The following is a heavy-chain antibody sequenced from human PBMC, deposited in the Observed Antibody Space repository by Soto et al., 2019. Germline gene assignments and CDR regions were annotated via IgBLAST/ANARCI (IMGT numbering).Heavy chain of an antibody. D-gene: IGHD2-2*02. Sequence: GGSLRLSCAASGFTCSSYGMHWVRQAPGKGLEWVAVISYDGSNKYYADSVKGRFTISRDNSKNTLYLQMNSLRAEDTAVYYCAKDGLGYCSSTSCYTGFDYWCQGTLVTVSS. CDR2: ISYDGSNK. J-gene: IGHJ4*02. V-gene: IGHV3-30*18. CDR3: AKDGLGYCSSTSCYTGFDY. CDR1: GFTCSSYG.